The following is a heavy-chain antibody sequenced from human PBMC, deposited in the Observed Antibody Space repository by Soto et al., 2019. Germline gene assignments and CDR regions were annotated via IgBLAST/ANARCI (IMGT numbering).Heavy chain of an antibody. D-gene: IGHD6-19*01. CDR1: GFTFSNAW. CDR3: TAEQWLGYFDY. Sequence: EVQLVESGGGLVKPGGSLRLSCAASGFTFSNAWMSWVRQAPGKGLEWVGRIKSKTDGGTTDYAAPVKGRFTISRDDSKNTLYLQMNSLKTEDTAGYYCTAEQWLGYFDYWGQGTLVTVSS. CDR2: IKSKTDGGTT. V-gene: IGHV3-15*01. J-gene: IGHJ4*02.